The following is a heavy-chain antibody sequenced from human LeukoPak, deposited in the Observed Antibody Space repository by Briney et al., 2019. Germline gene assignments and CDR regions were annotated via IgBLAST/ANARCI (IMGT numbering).Heavy chain of an antibody. Sequence: SSETLSLTCTVSGGSISSSSYYWGWIRQPPGKGLEWIGSIYYSGSTYYNPSLKSRVTISVDTSKNQFSLKLSSVTAADTAVYYCARDITRITMVRGVIGGFDPWGQGTLVTVSS. J-gene: IGHJ5*02. CDR1: GGSISSSSYY. CDR3: ARDITRITMVRGVIGGFDP. D-gene: IGHD3-10*01. CDR2: IYYSGST. V-gene: IGHV4-39*07.